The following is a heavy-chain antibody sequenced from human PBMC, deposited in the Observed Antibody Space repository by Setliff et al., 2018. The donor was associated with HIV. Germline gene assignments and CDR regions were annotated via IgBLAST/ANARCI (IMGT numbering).Heavy chain of an antibody. CDR3: TTAPFTIILVEISEDAFDI. Sequence: LSCAGSGFTFNDAWISWVRQAPGKGLDWVGRIKANTDGGTTDYAAPVRGRFTISRDDSKNTVYLQMDSLKTEDTAIYYCTTAPFTIILVEISEDAFDIWGQGTVVTVSS. V-gene: IGHV3-15*01. D-gene: IGHD3-22*01. CDR2: IKANTDGGTT. J-gene: IGHJ3*02. CDR1: GFTFNDAW.